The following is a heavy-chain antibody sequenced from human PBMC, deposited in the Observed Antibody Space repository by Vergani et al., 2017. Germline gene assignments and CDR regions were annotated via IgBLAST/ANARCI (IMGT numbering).Heavy chain of an antibody. Sequence: QLVESGGGWVQPGGSLRLSCAASGFTFSSYAMNWVRQAPGKGLEWVSFVSTGTKSQSYAESVKGRFTISRDSAKNSLYLQMDSLRAEDTAVYYCAREYSSTSGRAFDFWGQGTKVTVSS. V-gene: IGHV3-48*01. CDR3: AREYSSTSGRAFDF. CDR2: VSTGTKSQ. J-gene: IGHJ3*01. CDR1: GFTFSSYA. D-gene: IGHD2-2*01.